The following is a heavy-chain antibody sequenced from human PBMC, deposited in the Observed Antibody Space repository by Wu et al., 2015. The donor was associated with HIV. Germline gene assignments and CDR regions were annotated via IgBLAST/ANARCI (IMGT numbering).Heavy chain of an antibody. D-gene: IGHD2-15*01. Sequence: QVQLVQSGAEVKKPGSSVKVSCKASGGTFSTYAVSWVRQVPGQGLQWLGGIIPMFKRPNYAGEFEHRLKITVDESSASVYLELRGLKSGDTAFYYCARNVPLLGQVWGQGTLITVSS. CDR1: GGTFSTYA. V-gene: IGHV1-69*13. CDR3: ARNVPLLGQV. J-gene: IGHJ4*02. CDR2: IIPMFKRP.